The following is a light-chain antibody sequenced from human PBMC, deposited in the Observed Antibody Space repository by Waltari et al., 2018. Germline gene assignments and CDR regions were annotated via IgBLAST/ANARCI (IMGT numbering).Light chain of an antibody. Sequence: QSALTQPASVSGSPGQSSTISCTGASSDVGRYHLVSWYQQHPGKAPKLMIYEGSKRPSRVSNRFSGSKSGNTASLTISGLRAEDEADYYCCSYAGSSTWVFGGGTKLTVL. J-gene: IGLJ3*02. CDR3: CSYAGSSTWV. V-gene: IGLV2-23*01. CDR2: EGS. CDR1: SSDVGRYHL.